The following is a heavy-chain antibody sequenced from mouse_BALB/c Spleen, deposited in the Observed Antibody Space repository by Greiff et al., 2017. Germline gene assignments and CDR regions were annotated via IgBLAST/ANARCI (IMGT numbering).Heavy chain of an antibody. CDR3: ARGLLRLRAWFAY. D-gene: IGHD1-2*01. J-gene: IGHJ3*01. V-gene: IGHV3-2*02. Sequence: DVKLQESGPGLVKPSQSLSLTCTVTGYSITSDYAWNWIRQFPGNKLEWMGYISYSGSTSYNPSLKSRISITRDTSKNQFFLQLNSVTTEDTATYYCARGLLRLRAWFAYWGQGTLVTVSA. CDR1: GYSITSDYA. CDR2: ISYSGST.